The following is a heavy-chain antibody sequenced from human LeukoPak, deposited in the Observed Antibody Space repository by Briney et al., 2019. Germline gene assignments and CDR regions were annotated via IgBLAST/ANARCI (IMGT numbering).Heavy chain of an antibody. CDR3: ARVHSSGYYYFDY. J-gene: IGHJ4*02. Sequence: PGGSLRLSCAASGFSVSNNYMSWVRQAPGKGLEWVSVIHSGGSTNYADSVKGRFTISRDNSKNSLYLQMNSLRAEDTAVYYCARVHSSGYYYFDYWGQGTLVTVSS. CDR1: GFSVSNNY. D-gene: IGHD3-22*01. V-gene: IGHV3-53*01. CDR2: IHSGGST.